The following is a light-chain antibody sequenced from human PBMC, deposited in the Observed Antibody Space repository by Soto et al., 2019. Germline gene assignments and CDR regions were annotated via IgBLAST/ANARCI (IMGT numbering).Light chain of an antibody. J-gene: IGLJ1*01. CDR2: EVN. CDR1: LSDFGIYNL. V-gene: IGLV2-23*02. Sequence: QSALTQPASVSGSPGQSITISCTGTLSDFGIYNLVSWYQQHPGKAPKLMIYEVNKRTSGVSKRFSGSKSVNTASLTISGLQAEAEADYYCCSYAGSSTLYLFGTGTKLTVL. CDR3: CSYAGSSTLYL.